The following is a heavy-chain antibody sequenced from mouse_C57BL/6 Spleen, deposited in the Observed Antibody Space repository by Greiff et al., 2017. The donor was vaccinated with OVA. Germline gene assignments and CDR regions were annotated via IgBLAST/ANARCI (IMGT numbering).Heavy chain of an antibody. V-gene: IGHV5-9*01. CDR2: ISGGGGNT. J-gene: IGHJ1*03. CDR3: ARSTTVAHWYFDV. CDR1: GFTFSSYT. Sequence: EVKVVESGGGLVKPGGSLKLSCAASGFTFSSYTMSWVRQTPEKRLEWVATISGGGGNTYYPDSVKGRFTISRDKAKNTLYLQMSSLRSEDTALYYCARSTTVAHWYFDVWGTGTTVTVSS. D-gene: IGHD1-1*01.